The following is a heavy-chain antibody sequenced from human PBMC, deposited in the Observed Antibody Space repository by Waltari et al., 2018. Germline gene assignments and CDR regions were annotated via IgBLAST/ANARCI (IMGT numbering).Heavy chain of an antibody. Sequence: EEQLVESGGGLAHPGESLRLSCAASGFTFSRYWMDWVRQAPGRGLGWVSRMSSDGSSVTDADAVKGRFTISRDNAKNTLYVQMNRLRAEETAGYYCARVATKTYSSPVPGRPYYYGMDVWGQGTTVTVSS. CDR1: GFTFSRYW. V-gene: IGHV3-74*01. CDR3: ARVATKTYSSPVPGRPYYYGMDV. J-gene: IGHJ6*02. D-gene: IGHD3-22*01. CDR2: MSSDGSSV.